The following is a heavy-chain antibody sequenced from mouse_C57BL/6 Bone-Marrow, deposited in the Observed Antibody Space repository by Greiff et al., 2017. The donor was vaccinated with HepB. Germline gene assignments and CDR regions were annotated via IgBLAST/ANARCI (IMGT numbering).Heavy chain of an antibody. J-gene: IGHJ2*01. CDR2: IYPYNGVS. CDR3: ARGLPYYYGSDFDY. D-gene: IGHD1-1*01. CDR1: GYSFTGYY. Sequence: EVKLVESGPELVKPGASVKISCKASGYSFTGYYMHWVKQSHGNILDWIGYIYPYNGVSSYNQKFKGKATLTVDKSSSTAYMELRSLTSEDSAVYYCARGLPYYYGSDFDYWGQGTTLTVSS. V-gene: IGHV1-31*01.